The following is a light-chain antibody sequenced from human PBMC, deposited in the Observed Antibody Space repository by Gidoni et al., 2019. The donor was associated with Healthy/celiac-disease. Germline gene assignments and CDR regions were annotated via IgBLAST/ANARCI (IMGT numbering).Light chain of an antibody. CDR2: GNS. CDR1: SSNIGAGYA. V-gene: IGLV1-40*01. Sequence: QSVLTQPPSVSGAPGQRVTISCTGSSSNIGAGYAVHWYQQLPGTAPKLLIYGNSNRPSGVPDRFSGSKSGTSASLAITGLQAEDEADYYCQSYDSSLSGGMFGGGTKLTVL. CDR3: QSYDSSLSGGM. J-gene: IGLJ3*02.